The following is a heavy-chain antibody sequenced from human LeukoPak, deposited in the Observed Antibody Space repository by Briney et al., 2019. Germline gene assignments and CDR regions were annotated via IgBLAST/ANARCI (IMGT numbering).Heavy chain of an antibody. V-gene: IGHV3-23*01. J-gene: IGHJ4*02. CDR2: ISGSGGST. D-gene: IGHD3-9*01. CDR3: AKTYYDILTGYYKRDYLDY. Sequence: GGSLRLSCAASGLNFRSYTMNWVRQAPGKGLEWVSAISGSGGSTYFADSVKGRFTISRDNSKNTLYLQMNSLRAEDTAVYYCAKTYYDILTGYYKRDYLDYWGQGTLVTVSS. CDR1: GLNFRSYT.